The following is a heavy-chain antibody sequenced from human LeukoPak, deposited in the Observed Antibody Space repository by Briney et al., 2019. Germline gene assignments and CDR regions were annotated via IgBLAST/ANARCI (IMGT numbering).Heavy chain of an antibody. D-gene: IGHD3-22*01. CDR1: GFTFSSYE. J-gene: IGHJ4*02. CDR2: ISSSGSTI. CDR3: ARTYYYDSSGYHWGDFDY. Sequence: GGSLRLSCAASGFTFSSYEMNWVRQAPGKGLEWVSYISSSGSTIYYADSVKGRFTISRDNAKNSLYLQMNSLRAEDTAVYYCARTYYYDSSGYHWGDFDYWAREPWSPSPQ. V-gene: IGHV3-48*03.